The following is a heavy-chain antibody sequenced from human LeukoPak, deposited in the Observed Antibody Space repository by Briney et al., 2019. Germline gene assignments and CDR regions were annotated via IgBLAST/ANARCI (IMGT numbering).Heavy chain of an antibody. CDR2: ILYDGSNQ. Sequence: GRSLRLSCAASGFTFGGYGTHWVRQAPGKGLEWVAVILYDGSNQYYADSVKGRFTISRDNSKNTLYLQMNSLRAEDTAVYYCAKDRGRPRVATTLYYFDYWGQGTLVTVSS. CDR3: AKDRGRPRVATTLYYFDY. D-gene: IGHD5-12*01. V-gene: IGHV3-33*06. J-gene: IGHJ4*02. CDR1: GFTFGGYG.